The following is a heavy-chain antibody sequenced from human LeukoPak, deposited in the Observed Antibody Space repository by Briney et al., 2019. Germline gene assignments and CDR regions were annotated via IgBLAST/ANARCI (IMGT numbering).Heavy chain of an antibody. D-gene: IGHD2-21*02. Sequence: GGSLRLSCAASGFSVSNTYMSWVRQAPGKGLEWVSIIYSGGNTYYADSVKGRFTISRDNSKNTLYLQMNRLRPEDTAVYYCARGTVTAPDYWGQGTLVTVAS. CDR2: IYSGGNT. CDR3: ARGTVTAPDY. V-gene: IGHV3-53*01. J-gene: IGHJ4*02. CDR1: GFSVSNTY.